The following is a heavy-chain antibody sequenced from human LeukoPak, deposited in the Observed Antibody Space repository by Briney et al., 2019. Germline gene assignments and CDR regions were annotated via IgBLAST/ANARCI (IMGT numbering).Heavy chain of an antibody. D-gene: IGHD5-18*01. CDR3: ASLVGTARGDY. V-gene: IGHV3-48*04. CDR2: ISSSSSTI. Sequence: PGGSLRLSCAASGFTFSSYSMNWVRQAPGKGLEWVSYISSSSSTIYYADSVKGRFTISRDNAKNSLYLQMNSLRVEDTAVYYCASLVGTARGDYWGQGTLVTVSS. J-gene: IGHJ4*02. CDR1: GFTFSSYS.